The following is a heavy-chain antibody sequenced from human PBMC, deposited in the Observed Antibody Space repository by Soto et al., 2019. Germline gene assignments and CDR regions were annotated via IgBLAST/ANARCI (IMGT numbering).Heavy chain of an antibody. Sequence: EVQLLESGGHLVQPGGSLRLSCAGSAFTFSSYAMSWVRQAPGKGLEWVSAISGSGDITYYADSVKGRFTIFRDNSKDTLYLQMDSLRAEDTAIYYCAKDWRTTVASPEYFQHWGQGTLVTVSS. J-gene: IGHJ1*01. CDR3: AKDWRTTVASPEYFQH. CDR1: AFTFSSYA. V-gene: IGHV3-23*01. CDR2: ISGSGDIT. D-gene: IGHD4-17*01.